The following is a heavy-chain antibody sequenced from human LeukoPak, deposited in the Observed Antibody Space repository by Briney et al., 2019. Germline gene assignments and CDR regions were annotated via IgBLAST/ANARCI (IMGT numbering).Heavy chain of an antibody. V-gene: IGHV1-2*02. D-gene: IGHD6-19*01. CDR3: ASHKQWQVLFDALDL. CDR2: INPNSGGT. Sequence: ASVKVSCKASGYIFSGYYMHWVRQAPGQGLEWTGWINPNSGGTNYAQKFQGRVTMTGDTSISTAYMELSRLRSDDTAVYYCASHKQWQVLFDALDLWGQGTRVTVSS. J-gene: IGHJ3*01. CDR1: GYIFSGYY.